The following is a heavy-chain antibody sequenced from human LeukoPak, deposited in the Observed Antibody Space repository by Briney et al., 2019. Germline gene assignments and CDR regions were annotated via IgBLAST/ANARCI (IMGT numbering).Heavy chain of an antibody. D-gene: IGHD6-13*01. CDR2: ISSSSSYI. J-gene: IGHJ4*02. CDR1: GFTFSSYE. CDR3: ASGSVAAAGDY. Sequence: PGGSLRLSCAASGFTFSSYEMNWVRQAPGKGLEWVSYISSSSSYIYYADSVKGRFTISRDNAKNSLYLQMNSLRAEDTAVYYCASGSVAAAGDYWGQGTLVTVSS. V-gene: IGHV3-21*05.